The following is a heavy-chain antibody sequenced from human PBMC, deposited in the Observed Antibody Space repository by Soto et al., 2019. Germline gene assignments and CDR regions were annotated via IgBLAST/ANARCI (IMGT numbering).Heavy chain of an antibody. Sequence: PGGSLRLSCAASGFTFSSYSMNWVRQAPGKGLEWVSYISSSSSTIYYADSVKGRFTISRDNAKNSLYLQMNSLRDEDTAVYYCARGGAHITIFGVFHYYYGMDVWGQGTTVTVSS. J-gene: IGHJ6*02. CDR2: ISSSSSTI. D-gene: IGHD3-3*01. CDR3: ARGGAHITIFGVFHYYYGMDV. CDR1: GFTFSSYS. V-gene: IGHV3-48*02.